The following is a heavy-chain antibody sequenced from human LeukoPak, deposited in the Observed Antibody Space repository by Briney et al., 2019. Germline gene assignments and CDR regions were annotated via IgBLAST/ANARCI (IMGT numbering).Heavy chain of an antibody. D-gene: IGHD2-2*01. J-gene: IGHJ2*01. CDR3: ARDDQLFGYFDL. CDR1: GFTFSSYW. CDR2: IKQDGSEK. V-gene: IGHV3-7*01. Sequence: GGSLRLSCAASGFTFSSYWMIWVRQAPGKGLKGVANIKQDGSEKYYVDSVKGRFTISRDNAKNTLYLQMNSLRAEDTAVYYCARDDQLFGYFDLWGRGTLVTVSS.